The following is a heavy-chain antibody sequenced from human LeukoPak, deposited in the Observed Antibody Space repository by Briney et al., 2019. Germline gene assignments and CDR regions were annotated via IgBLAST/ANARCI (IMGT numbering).Heavy chain of an antibody. J-gene: IGHJ4*02. CDR3: STDLDDSSGYYYPPFDY. V-gene: IGHV3-15*01. D-gene: IGHD3-22*01. Sequence: PGGSLRLSCAASGFKSTNAWMSWVRQAPGKGLEWVGRVKRKTDGGTTDYAAPVKGRFIILRDDSKNTLFLQMNSLKAEDTAVYFCSTDLDDSSGYYYPPFDYWGQGTLVTVSS. CDR1: GFKSTNAW. CDR2: VKRKTDGGTT.